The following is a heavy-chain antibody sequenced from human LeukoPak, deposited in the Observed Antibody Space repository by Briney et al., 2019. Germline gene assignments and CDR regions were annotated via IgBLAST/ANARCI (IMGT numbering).Heavy chain of an antibody. Sequence: GGCLRLSCAASGFTFSNYWMNWVRQAPGKGMEWVAIIEKDGSEILYVDSVKGRFTISRDNAKNSLYLQMNSLRAEDTAVYYCAAGAGWLIDWWGQGTLVTVSS. J-gene: IGHJ4*02. CDR2: IEKDGSEI. V-gene: IGHV3-7*01. CDR1: GFTFSNYW. D-gene: IGHD6-19*01. CDR3: AAGAGWLIDW.